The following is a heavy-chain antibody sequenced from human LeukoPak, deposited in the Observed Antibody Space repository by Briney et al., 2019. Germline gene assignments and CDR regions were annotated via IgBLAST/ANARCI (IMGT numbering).Heavy chain of an antibody. CDR1: GGSISSGSYY. CDR2: IYFSGAT. Sequence: SETLSLTCTVSGGSISSGSYYWSWIRQPAGKGLEWIGHIYFSGATYYNPSLNSRVTISIDKSKSQFSLKLGSLTAADTAVYYCARGPPLRVGRGFYYMDVWDKGTTVTVSS. D-gene: IGHD3-10*01. CDR3: ARGPPLRVGRGFYYMDV. J-gene: IGHJ6*03. V-gene: IGHV4-61*10.